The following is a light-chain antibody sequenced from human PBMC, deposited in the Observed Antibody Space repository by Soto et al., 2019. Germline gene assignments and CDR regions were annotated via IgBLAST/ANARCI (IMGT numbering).Light chain of an antibody. J-gene: IGKJ1*01. CDR1: QSISSTF. V-gene: IGKV3-20*01. CDR2: GAS. Sequence: EIVLTQSPGTLSLSPGEGATLSCRARQSISSTFLAWYQHQPGQAPRVLIYGASRRAAGIPDRFSGSGSGTDFTLTISRLEPEDFAVYYCQQYESSWTFGQGTKVE. CDR3: QQYESSWT.